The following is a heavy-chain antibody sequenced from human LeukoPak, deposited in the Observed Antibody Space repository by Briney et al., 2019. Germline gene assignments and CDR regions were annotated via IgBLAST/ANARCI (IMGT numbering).Heavy chain of an antibody. Sequence: SVKFPGRPPEAPSTSIPSAWGDRPPGQGLRGMGGIIPIFGTANYAQKFQGRVTITADKSTSTAYMELSSLRSEDTAVYYCAVGRDGYNYHYWGQGTLVTVSS. D-gene: IGHD5-24*01. CDR1: EAPSTSIP. CDR3: AVGRDGYNYHY. J-gene: IGHJ4*02. CDR2: IIPIFGTA. V-gene: IGHV1-69*06.